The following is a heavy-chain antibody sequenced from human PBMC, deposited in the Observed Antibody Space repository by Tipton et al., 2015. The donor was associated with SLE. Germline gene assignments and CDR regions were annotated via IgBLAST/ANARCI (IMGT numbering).Heavy chain of an antibody. CDR2: INHSGST. CDR3: ASVIGAVDIVATIRAFDI. V-gene: IGHV4-39*07. J-gene: IGHJ3*02. D-gene: IGHD5-12*01. Sequence: LRLSCTVSGGSISSSSYYWGWIRQPPGKGLEWIGEINHSGSTNYNPSLKSRVTISVDTSKNQFSLKLSSVTAADTAVYYCASVIGAVDIVATIRAFDIWGQGTMVTVSS. CDR1: GGSISSSSYY.